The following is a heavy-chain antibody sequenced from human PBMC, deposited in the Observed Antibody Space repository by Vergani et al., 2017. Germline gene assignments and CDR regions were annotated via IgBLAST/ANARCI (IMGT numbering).Heavy chain of an antibody. D-gene: IGHD2-2*01. CDR3: ARHGDIVVVPAADANWFDP. CDR1: GGSISSSSYY. Sequence: QLQLQESGPGLVKPSETLSLTCTVSGGSISSSSYYWGWIRQPPGKGLEGIGSIYYSGSTSYNPSLKSRVTISVDTSKNQFSLKLSSVTAADTAVYYCARHGDIVVVPAADANWFDPWGQGTLVTVSS. V-gene: IGHV4-39*01. CDR2: IYYSGST. J-gene: IGHJ5*02.